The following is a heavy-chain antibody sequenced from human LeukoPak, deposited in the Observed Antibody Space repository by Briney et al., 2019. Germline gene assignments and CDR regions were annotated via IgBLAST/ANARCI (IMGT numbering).Heavy chain of an antibody. CDR3: ARVRGSWYVDY. Sequence: PGGSLRLSCAASGFTVSSNYMSWVRQAPGKGLECVSVIHSGGSTYYADSVKGRFTISRDSAKNTLYLQMNSLRAEDTAEYYCARVRGSWYVDYWGQGTLVTVSS. CDR2: IHSGGST. CDR1: GFTVSSNY. J-gene: IGHJ4*02. V-gene: IGHV3-53*01. D-gene: IGHD6-13*01.